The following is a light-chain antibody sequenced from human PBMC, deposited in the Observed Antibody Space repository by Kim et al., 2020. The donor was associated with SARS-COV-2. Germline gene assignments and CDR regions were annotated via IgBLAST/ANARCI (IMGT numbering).Light chain of an antibody. V-gene: IGLV2-8*01. CDR2: EVN. J-gene: IGLJ2*01. CDR1: SSDVGGSDY. Sequence: QSALTQPPSASGSPGQSVTISYTGTSSDVGGSDYVSWYQHHPGKAPKVMIYEVNKRPSGVPDRFSGSKSGNTASLSVSGLQAEDEADYYCSSYEVANARVVFGGGTQSTVL. CDR3: SSYEVANARVV.